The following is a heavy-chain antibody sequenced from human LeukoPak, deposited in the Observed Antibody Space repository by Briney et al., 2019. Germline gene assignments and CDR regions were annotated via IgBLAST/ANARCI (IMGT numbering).Heavy chain of an antibody. CDR2: ISAYNGNT. CDR1: GYTLTSYG. CDR3: ARRGRVVYYYGMDV. Sequence: ASVNVSCKASGYTLTSYGISWVRQAPGQGLEWMGWISAYNGNTNYAQKLQGRVTMTTDTSTSTAYMELRSLRSDDTAVYYCARRGRVVYYYGMDVWGQGTTVTVSS. J-gene: IGHJ6*02. V-gene: IGHV1-18*01. D-gene: IGHD2-15*01.